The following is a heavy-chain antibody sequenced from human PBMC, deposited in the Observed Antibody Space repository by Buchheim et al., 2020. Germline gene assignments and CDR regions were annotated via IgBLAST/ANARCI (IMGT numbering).Heavy chain of an antibody. CDR3: AKGSDSSSLNWFDC. CDR2: ISGSATAT. CDR1: GFTFSSYA. D-gene: IGHD3-22*01. J-gene: IGHJ5*01. Sequence: VQLLESGGGLVQPGGSLRLSCAASGFTFSSYAMIWVRQAPGKGLEWVSGISGSATATYYADLVKGRFTISSDNSKNTLYLQMSSLRAEDTAIYYCAKGSDSSSLNWFDCWGQGTL. V-gene: IGHV3-23*01.